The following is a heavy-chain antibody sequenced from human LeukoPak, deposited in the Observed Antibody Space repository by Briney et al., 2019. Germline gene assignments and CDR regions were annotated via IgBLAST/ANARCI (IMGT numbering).Heavy chain of an antibody. CDR1: GYTFTGYY. CDR3: ARVGYCSGWYGGDYYYYYMDV. CDR2: INPNSGGT. Sequence: GASVKVSCKASGYTFTGYYMHWVRQAPGQGLEWMGWINPNSGGTNYAQKFQGRVTMTRDTSISTAYMELSRLRSDDTAVYYCARVGYCSGWYGGDYYYYYMDVWGKGTTVTVSS. J-gene: IGHJ6*03. D-gene: IGHD6-19*01. V-gene: IGHV1-2*02.